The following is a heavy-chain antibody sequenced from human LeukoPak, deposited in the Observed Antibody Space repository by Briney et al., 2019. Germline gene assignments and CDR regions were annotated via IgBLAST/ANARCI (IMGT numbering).Heavy chain of an antibody. J-gene: IGHJ4*02. CDR1: GFPFSSYW. CDR2: MKYDECEK. D-gene: IGHD6-13*01. CDR3: ARDIEAAGLFLDY. Sequence: GGSLRLPCAASGFPFSSYWMSWVRQAPGRGREGVANMKYDECEKYYVDSVKGRFSISRDNANNSMYLQMNSLRAEDTAVYYCARDIEAAGLFLDYWGQGTLVTVSS. V-gene: IGHV3-7*01.